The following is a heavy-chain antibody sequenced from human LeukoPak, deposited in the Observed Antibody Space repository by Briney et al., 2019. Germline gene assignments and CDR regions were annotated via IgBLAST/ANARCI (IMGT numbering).Heavy chain of an antibody. D-gene: IGHD3-16*01. CDR2: INPDSGFT. CDR3: APTAEAYTSWWKV. Sequence: ASVKVSCKASGYKFTEDYMHWVRQAPGQGLEFIGWINPDSGFTNYAQKFKGRVTMTRDTSISTAYLEVRSLTSDDTAVYYCAPTAEAYTSWWKVWGQGTLVTVSS. J-gene: IGHJ4*02. V-gene: IGHV1-2*02. CDR1: GYKFTEDY.